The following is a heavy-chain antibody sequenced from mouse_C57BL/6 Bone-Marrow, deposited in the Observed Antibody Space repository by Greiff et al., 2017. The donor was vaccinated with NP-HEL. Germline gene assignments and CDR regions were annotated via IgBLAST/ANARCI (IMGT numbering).Heavy chain of an antibody. CDR3: ARDGYYSSWYFDV. Sequence: VQLQQSGPELVKPGASVKISCKASGYTFTDYYMNWVKQSHGKSLEWIGDINPNNGGTSYIQKFKGKATLTVDKSSSTAYMELRSRTSEDSAVYYCARDGYYSSWYFDVWGTGTTVTVSS. D-gene: IGHD2-3*01. CDR2: INPNNGGT. J-gene: IGHJ1*03. CDR1: GYTFTDYY. V-gene: IGHV1-26*01.